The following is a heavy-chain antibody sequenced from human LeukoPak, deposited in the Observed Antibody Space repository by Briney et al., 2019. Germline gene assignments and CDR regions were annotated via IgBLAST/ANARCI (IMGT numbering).Heavy chain of an antibody. CDR2: IHPGFLNI. CDR3: ARHAAFADYQSHLTHFDY. CDR1: GFTFSNYY. D-gene: IGHD4/OR15-4a*01. V-gene: IGHV1-46*01. J-gene: IGHJ4*02. Sequence: GASVKLSCKTSGFTFSNYYVHWVRLAPGPGLEWLGNIHPGFLNIYYGQKFQGRVTMTRDTSTSTVYMELSSLTSDDTAVYYCARHAAFADYQSHLTHFDYWGQGTLVTVSS.